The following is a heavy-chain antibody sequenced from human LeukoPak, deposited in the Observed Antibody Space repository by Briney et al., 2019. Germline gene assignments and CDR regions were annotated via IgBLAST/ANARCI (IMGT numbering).Heavy chain of an antibody. V-gene: IGHV3-7*01. D-gene: IGHD1-14*01. CDR3: ARAHRSRAFDY. Sequence: GGSLRLSCAASGFTFSNYWMSWVRQAPGKGLEWVANIKQDGSEKYFLDSGKGRFTISRDNAKNSLYLQMNSLRAEDTAVYYCARAHRSRAFDYWGQGTLVTVSS. J-gene: IGHJ4*02. CDR1: GFTFSNYW. CDR2: IKQDGSEK.